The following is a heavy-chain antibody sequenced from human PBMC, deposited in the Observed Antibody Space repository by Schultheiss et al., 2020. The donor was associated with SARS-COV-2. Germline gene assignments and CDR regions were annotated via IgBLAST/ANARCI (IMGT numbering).Heavy chain of an antibody. J-gene: IGHJ6*02. D-gene: IGHD2-15*01. Sequence: SVKVSCKASGYTFTSYGISWVRQAPGQGLEWMGGIIPIFGTANYAQKFQGRVTMTRDTSTSTVYMELSSLRSEDTAVYYCLFEDCSGGSCYYPYGMDVWGQGTTVTVSS. V-gene: IGHV1-69*05. CDR3: LFEDCSGGSCYYPYGMDV. CDR2: IIPIFGTA. CDR1: GYTFTSYG.